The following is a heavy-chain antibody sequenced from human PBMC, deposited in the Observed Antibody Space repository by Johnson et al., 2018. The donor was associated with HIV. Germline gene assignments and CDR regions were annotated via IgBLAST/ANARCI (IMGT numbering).Heavy chain of an antibody. D-gene: IGHD3-22*01. Sequence: QVQLVESGGGVVQPGRSLRLSCAASGFTFSSYGMHWVRQAPGKGLEWVAVMSYDGNSKFYADSVKGRFTISRDNSKNTLYLQMNSLRAEDTAVYYCARAGANYYYDSSGYGAFDIWGQGTMVTVSS. CDR1: GFTFSSYG. J-gene: IGHJ3*02. V-gene: IGHV3-30*03. CDR3: ARAGANYYYDSSGYGAFDI. CDR2: MSYDGNSK.